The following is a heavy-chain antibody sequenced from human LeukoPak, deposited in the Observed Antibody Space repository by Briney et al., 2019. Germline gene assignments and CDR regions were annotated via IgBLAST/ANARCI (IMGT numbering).Heavy chain of an antibody. CDR3: ARVLRTMVRGVIIGSPIFDY. J-gene: IGHJ4*02. CDR2: IYYSGST. D-gene: IGHD3-10*01. Sequence: PSETLSLTCTVSGGSISSYYWSWIRQPPGKGLEWIGYIYYSGSTNYNPSLKSRVTISVDTSKNQFSLKLSSVTAADTAVYYCARVLRTMVRGVIIGSPIFDYWGQGTLVTVFS. V-gene: IGHV4-59*01. CDR1: GGSISSYY.